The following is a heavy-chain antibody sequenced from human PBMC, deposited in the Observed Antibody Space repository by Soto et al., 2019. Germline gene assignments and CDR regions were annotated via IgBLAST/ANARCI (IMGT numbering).Heavy chain of an antibody. Sequence: QVQLQESGPGLVKPSDTLSLTCAVSGYSISSSNWWGWIRQPPGKGLEWIGYIYYSGSTYYNPSRKGRVTMSVDTSKNQFSLKLSSVTAVDTAVYYCARSAVAITSVGYFDYWGQGTLVTVSS. CDR2: IYYSGST. CDR1: GYSISSSNW. V-gene: IGHV4-28*01. J-gene: IGHJ4*02. D-gene: IGHD3-22*01. CDR3: ARSAVAITSVGYFDY.